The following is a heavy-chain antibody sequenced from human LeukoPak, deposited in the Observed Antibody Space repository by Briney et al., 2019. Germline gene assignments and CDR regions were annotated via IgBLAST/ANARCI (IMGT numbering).Heavy chain of an antibody. V-gene: IGHV4-59*08. J-gene: IGHJ4*02. Sequence: SETLSLTCTVSGGSITSYYWSWIRQPPGKGLEWIGYIYYSGNTNYNPSLKSRVTISVDTSKTHFSLKLSSVTAADTAVYYCASGGFLGGNFWGYYFDYWGQGTLVTVSS. D-gene: IGHD4-23*01. CDR2: IYYSGNT. CDR3: ASGGFLGGNFWGYYFDY. CDR1: GGSITSYY.